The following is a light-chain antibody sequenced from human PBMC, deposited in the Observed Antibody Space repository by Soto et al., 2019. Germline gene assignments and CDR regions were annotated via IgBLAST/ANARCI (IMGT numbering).Light chain of an antibody. Sequence: QPVLTQSPSASASLGASVTLTCTLSSGHSSYAISWHQQQPEKGPRYLMKVNSDGSHNKGAGIPDRFSGSSSGAERYLTISSLQSEDEADYYCQTCGAGCSLVFGGGTKLTVL. CDR2: VNSDGSH. J-gene: IGLJ2*01. CDR1: SGHSSYA. V-gene: IGLV4-69*01. CDR3: QTCGAGCSLV.